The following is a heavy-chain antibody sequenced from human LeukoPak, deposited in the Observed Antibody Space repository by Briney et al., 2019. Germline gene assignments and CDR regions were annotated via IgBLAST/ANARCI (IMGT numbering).Heavy chain of an antibody. CDR2: IYYSGTT. D-gene: IGHD3-3*01. Sequence: SETLSLTCAVYGGSFSTYYWSWIRQPPGKGLEWIGYIYYSGTTNSNPSLKGRVTMSIDTSKNQFSLKLSSVTAADTAVYYCARGHYDFWSGWENYFDYWGQGTLVTVSS. J-gene: IGHJ4*02. V-gene: IGHV4-59*08. CDR3: ARGHYDFWSGWENYFDY. CDR1: GGSFSTYY.